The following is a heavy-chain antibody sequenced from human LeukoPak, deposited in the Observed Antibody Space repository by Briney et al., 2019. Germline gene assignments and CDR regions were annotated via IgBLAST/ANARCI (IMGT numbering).Heavy chain of an antibody. D-gene: IGHD2-2*02. CDR3: ARYQQPYRPTYLYYYYYYMDV. Sequence: PGGSLRLSCAASGFTFSSYAMHWVRQAPGKGLEWVAVISYDGSNKYYADSVKGRFTISRDNSKNTLYLQMNSLRAEDTAVYYCARYQQPYRPTYLYYYYYYMDVWGKGTTVTVSS. J-gene: IGHJ6*03. V-gene: IGHV3-30*04. CDR2: ISYDGSNK. CDR1: GFTFSSYA.